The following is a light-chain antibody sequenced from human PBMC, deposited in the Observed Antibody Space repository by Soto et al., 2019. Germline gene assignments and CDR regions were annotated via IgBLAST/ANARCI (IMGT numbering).Light chain of an antibody. J-gene: IGKJ1*01. CDR3: QQYGSSRT. Sequence: EIVLTQSPGTLSLSPGERATLSCRASQSVSSSYLAWYQLKPGQAPRLLIYGASSRATGIPDRFSGSGSGTYFTLTISRLEPEDFAVYYCQQYGSSRTFGQGTKVEIK. V-gene: IGKV3-20*01. CDR2: GAS. CDR1: QSVSSSY.